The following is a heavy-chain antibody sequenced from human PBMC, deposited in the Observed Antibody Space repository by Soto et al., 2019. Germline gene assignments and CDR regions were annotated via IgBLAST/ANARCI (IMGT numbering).Heavy chain of an antibody. CDR3: ARSIVVVSWFDP. CDR2: IIPILGIA. V-gene: IGHV1-69*02. CDR1: GGTFSSYT. Sequence: SVKVSCKASGGTFSSYTISWVRQAPGQGLEWMGRIIPILGIANYAQKFQGRVTITADKSTSTAYMELSSLRSEDTAVYYCARSIVVVSWFDPWGQGTLVTVSS. D-gene: IGHD2-2*01. J-gene: IGHJ5*02.